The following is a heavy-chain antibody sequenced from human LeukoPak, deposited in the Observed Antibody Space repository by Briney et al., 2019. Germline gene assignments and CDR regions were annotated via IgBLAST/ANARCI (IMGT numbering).Heavy chain of an antibody. D-gene: IGHD2-15*01. CDR1: GGSTSSSNW. V-gene: IGHV4-4*02. CDR3: ARDCSGGSCYGAFDI. Sequence: SETLSLTCAVSGGSTSSSNWWSWVRQPPGKGLEWIGYIYDSGSTYYNPSLKSRITISVDTSENRFSLKLSSVTATDTAVYYCARDCSGGSCYGAFDIWGQGTMVTVSS. CDR2: IYDSGST. J-gene: IGHJ3*02.